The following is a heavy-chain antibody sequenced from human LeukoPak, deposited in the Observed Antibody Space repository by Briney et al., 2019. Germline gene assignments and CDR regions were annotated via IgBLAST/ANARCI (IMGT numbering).Heavy chain of an antibody. D-gene: IGHD3-3*01. Sequence: SETLSLTCVVYGGSFSDYYWSWIRQPPGKGLEWIGEINHRGITNYNPSLTSRVTISVDTSKNQFSLKLSSVTAADTAVYYCARVNSYYDFWSGYYAYYFDYWGQGTLVTVSS. J-gene: IGHJ4*02. CDR2: INHRGIT. CDR3: ARVNSYYDFWSGYYAYYFDY. CDR1: GGSFSDYY. V-gene: IGHV4-34*01.